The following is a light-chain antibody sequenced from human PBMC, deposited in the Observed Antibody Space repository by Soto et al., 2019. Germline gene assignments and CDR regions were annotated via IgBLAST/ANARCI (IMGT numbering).Light chain of an antibody. J-gene: IGKJ4*01. CDR3: QQYNNWPPLT. Sequence: EIVMTQSPAILSVSPGERATLSCRASQSVSSNLAWYQQKPGQAPRLLIYGASTRATGIPARFSGSGSGTEFTLTINSLQSEDFAVYYCQQYNNWPPLTFGGGTKVEIK. CDR1: QSVSSN. CDR2: GAS. V-gene: IGKV3-15*01.